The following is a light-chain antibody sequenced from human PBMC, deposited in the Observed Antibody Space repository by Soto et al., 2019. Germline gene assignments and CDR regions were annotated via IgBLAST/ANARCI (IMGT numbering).Light chain of an antibody. J-gene: IGKJ2*01. V-gene: IGKV1-39*01. Sequence: DIQMTRFQSSLCASLEDRVTITCRESQSIDKYLQWYQQKPGKAPKLLIYTASSLESGVPSRFSGSGSGTDFTLTISSLQPEDFASYFCHQSYRAPHTFGQGTKVDIK. CDR2: TAS. CDR1: QSIDKY. CDR3: HQSYRAPHT.